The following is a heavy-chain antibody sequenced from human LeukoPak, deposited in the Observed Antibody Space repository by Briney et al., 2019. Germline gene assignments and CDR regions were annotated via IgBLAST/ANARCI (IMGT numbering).Heavy chain of an antibody. Sequence: GGSLRLSCAASGFTFSSYDMNWVRQAPGKGLEWVSYITSSSTVYYADSVKGRFTISRDNAKSSVFLQMSSLGAEDTAVYYCARAPRDYGNFDYWGQGTLVTVSS. CDR2: ITSSSTV. V-gene: IGHV3-48*01. CDR3: ARAPRDYGNFDY. D-gene: IGHD4-17*01. CDR1: GFTFSSYD. J-gene: IGHJ4*02.